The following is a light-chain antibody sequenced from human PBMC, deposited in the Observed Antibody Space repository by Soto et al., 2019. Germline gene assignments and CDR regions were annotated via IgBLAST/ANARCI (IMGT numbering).Light chain of an antibody. CDR2: STN. CDR3: VLYMGSGIWV. J-gene: IGLJ3*02. Sequence: QTVVTQEPSFSVSPGGTVTLTCGLRSGSVSSNYYPSWYQQTPGQAPRTLIYSTNTRSSGVPDRFSGSILGNKAALTITGAPADDESDYYSVLYMGSGIWVFGGGTKLTVL. CDR1: SGSVSSNYY. V-gene: IGLV8-61*01.